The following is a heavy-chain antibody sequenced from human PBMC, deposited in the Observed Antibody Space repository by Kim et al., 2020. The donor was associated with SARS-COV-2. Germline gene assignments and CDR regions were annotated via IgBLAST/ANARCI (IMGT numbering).Heavy chain of an antibody. J-gene: IGHJ6*02. CDR1: GFTFSSYG. Sequence: GGSLRLSCAASGFTFSSYGMHWVRQAPGKGLEWVAVIWYDGSNKYYADSVKGRFTISRDNSKNTLYLQMNSLRAEDTAVYYCAKDQGYSSSWYRRDNCYFGMDVWGQGTTVTVSS. V-gene: IGHV3-33*06. D-gene: IGHD6-13*01. CDR2: IWYDGSNK. CDR3: AKDQGYSSSWYRRDNCYFGMDV.